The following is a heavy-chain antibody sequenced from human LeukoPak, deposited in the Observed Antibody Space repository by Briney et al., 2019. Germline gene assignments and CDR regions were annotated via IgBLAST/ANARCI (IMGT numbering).Heavy chain of an antibody. J-gene: IGHJ4*02. V-gene: IGHV3-30*04. Sequence: GGSLRLSCAASGFTFSSYAMHWVRQAPGKGLEWVAVISYDGSNKYYAASVKGRFTISRDNSKNTLYLQMNSLRAEDTAVYYCARVDTAMVTGGFDYWGQGTLVTVSS. CDR1: GFTFSSYA. CDR3: ARVDTAMVTGGFDY. D-gene: IGHD5-18*01. CDR2: ISYDGSNK.